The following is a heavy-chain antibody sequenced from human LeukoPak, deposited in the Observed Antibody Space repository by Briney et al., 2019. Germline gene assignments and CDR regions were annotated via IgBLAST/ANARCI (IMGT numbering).Heavy chain of an antibody. CDR3: TTDLDYDSSGYYLIPDY. CDR2: IKSKTDGGTT. Sequence: NTGGSLRLSCAASGFTFSNAWMSWVRQAPGKGLEWVGRIKSKTDGGTTDYAAPVKGRFTISRDDSKNTLYLQMNSLKTEDTAVYYCTTDLDYDSSGYYLIPDYWGQGTLVTVSS. CDR1: GFTFSNAW. D-gene: IGHD3-22*01. J-gene: IGHJ4*02. V-gene: IGHV3-15*01.